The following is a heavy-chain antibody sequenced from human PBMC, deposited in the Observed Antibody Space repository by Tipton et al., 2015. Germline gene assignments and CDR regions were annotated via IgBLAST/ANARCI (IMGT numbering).Heavy chain of an antibody. Sequence: TLSLTCSVSGGSLGNYYWNWFRQPAGKGLEWIGHISGSGTSNQNPSLKSRVSISIHPSTTHFTLNLTSVHAADTAIYFCARGQLDQGNHVDSYFFESWGQGTLVTVSS. J-gene: IGHJ4*02. CDR1: GGSLGNYY. CDR2: ISGSGTS. CDR3: ARGQLDQGNHVDSYFFES. D-gene: IGHD1-14*01. V-gene: IGHV4-4*07.